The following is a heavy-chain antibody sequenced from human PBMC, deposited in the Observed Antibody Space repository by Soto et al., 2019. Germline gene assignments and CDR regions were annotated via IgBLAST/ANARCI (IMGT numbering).Heavy chain of an antibody. J-gene: IGHJ4*02. CDR3: GSSDSQGAIDY. CDR2: ISYDGRNK. D-gene: IGHD5-18*01. Sequence: GGSLRLSGPASGFTLGDYTIDWVRQAPGKGLEWVAVISYDGRNKYYVDSVKGRFTISRDNSKNTLYLQMNGLRVEDTAVYYCGSSDSQGAIDYWGQGTPVTVSS. CDR1: GFTLGDYT. V-gene: IGHV3-30*04.